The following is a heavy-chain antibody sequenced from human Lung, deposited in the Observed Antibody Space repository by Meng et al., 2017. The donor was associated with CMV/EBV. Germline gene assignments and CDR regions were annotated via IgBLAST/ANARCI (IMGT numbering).Heavy chain of an antibody. Sequence: SVXVSXXASGGTFSSYAISWVRQAPGQGLEWMGGIIPILGIANYAQKFQGRVTITADKSTSTAYMELSSLRSEDTAVYYCASLGYCSSTSCPFYYYYGMEFWGKGTXVTVSS. CDR1: GGTFSSYA. J-gene: IGHJ6*04. CDR2: IIPILGIA. V-gene: IGHV1-69*10. CDR3: ASLGYCSSTSCPFYYYYGMEF. D-gene: IGHD2-2*01.